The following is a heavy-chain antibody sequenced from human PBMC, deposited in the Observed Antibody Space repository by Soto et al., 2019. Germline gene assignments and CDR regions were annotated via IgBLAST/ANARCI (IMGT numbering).Heavy chain of an antibody. Sequence: QVQLVQSGAEVKQPGSSVKVSCKASGGTFSSYTISWVRQAPGQGLEWMGRIIPILGIANYAQKFQGRVTITADKSTSTAYMELSSLRSEDTAVYYCARGRDGYSYGYYFDYWGQGTLVTVSS. CDR2: IIPILGIA. J-gene: IGHJ4*02. V-gene: IGHV1-69*02. D-gene: IGHD5-18*01. CDR3: ARGRDGYSYGYYFDY. CDR1: GGTFSSYT.